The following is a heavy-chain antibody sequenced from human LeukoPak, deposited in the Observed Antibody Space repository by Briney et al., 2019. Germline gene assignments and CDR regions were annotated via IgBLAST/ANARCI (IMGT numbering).Heavy chain of an antibody. Sequence: GGSLRLSCAASGFTVSSSYMSWVRQAPGKGLEWVSVIYSGGTTSYADSVKGRFTISRDNSKNTVFLQMNSLRAEDSAVYYCAKDYAVGSIDYWGQGTLVTVSS. CDR2: IYSGGTT. V-gene: IGHV3-66*01. D-gene: IGHD3-16*01. J-gene: IGHJ4*02. CDR1: GFTVSSSY. CDR3: AKDYAVGSIDY.